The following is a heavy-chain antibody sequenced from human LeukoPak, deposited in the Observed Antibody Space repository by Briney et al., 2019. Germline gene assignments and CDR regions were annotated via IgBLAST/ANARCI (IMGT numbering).Heavy chain of an antibody. CDR1: GFTFSSYA. CDR2: ISSNGGST. J-gene: IGHJ5*02. V-gene: IGHV3-64*01. Sequence: GGSLRLSCAASGFTFSSYAMHWVRQAPGKGLEYVSAISSNGGSTYYANSVKGRFTISRDNSKNTLYLQMGGLRAEDMAVYYCARGSSSWFTNWFDPWGQGTLVTVSS. CDR3: ARGSSSWFTNWFDP. D-gene: IGHD6-13*01.